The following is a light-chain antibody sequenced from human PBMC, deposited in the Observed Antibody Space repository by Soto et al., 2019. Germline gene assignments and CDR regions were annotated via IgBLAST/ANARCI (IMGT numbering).Light chain of an antibody. V-gene: IGKV1-9*01. CDR3: QHLNNYPPFT. CDR2: GTF. J-gene: IGKJ3*01. CDR1: QDIKTY. Sequence: IQLTQSPSSLSASVGDRVSITCRASQDIKTYLAWYQQKEGKAPKLLISGTFTLQSGVPSRFNGSGSGTDFTLTISRLQPEDFATYYCQHLNNYPPFTFGPGTKXDLE.